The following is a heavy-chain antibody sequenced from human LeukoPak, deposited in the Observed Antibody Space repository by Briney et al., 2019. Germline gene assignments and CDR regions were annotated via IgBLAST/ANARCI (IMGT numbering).Heavy chain of an antibody. CDR3: AREYCSGGSCQYYFDY. J-gene: IGHJ4*02. D-gene: IGHD2-15*01. CDR2: ISSDGGSP. CDR1: GFTFSSYS. Sequence: GGSLRLSCAASGFTFSSYSMNWVRQAPGKGLEYVSGISSDGGSPFHVNSVKGRFTISRDNSKNTLYLQMGSLRAEDMAVYYCAREYCSGGSCQYYFDYWGQGTLVTVSS. V-gene: IGHV3-64*01.